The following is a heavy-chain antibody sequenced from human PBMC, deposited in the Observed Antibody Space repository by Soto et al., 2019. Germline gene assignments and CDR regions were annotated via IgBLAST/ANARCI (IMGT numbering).Heavy chain of an antibody. CDR1: GYTFTSHG. Sequence: ASVKVSCKASGYTFTSHGISWVRQTPGQGLEWMGWISVNNGKTHYAQKLQGRVTMTADTSTSTAYMELRGLRSGDTATYYCARDGNWNYEHWGQGTLVTVSS. CDR3: ARDGNWNYEH. V-gene: IGHV1-18*04. CDR2: ISVNNGKT. D-gene: IGHD1-7*01. J-gene: IGHJ4*02.